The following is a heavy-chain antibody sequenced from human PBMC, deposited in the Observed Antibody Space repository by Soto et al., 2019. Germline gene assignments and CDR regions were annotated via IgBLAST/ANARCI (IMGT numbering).Heavy chain of an antibody. V-gene: IGHV3-30-3*01. CDR1: GLTFNTYS. J-gene: IGHJ6*02. Sequence: QVQLVESGGGVVQPGRSPTLSCAVTGLTFNTYSMHWVRQSPGKGLEWVAAISYDGNVKHYADSVKGRFTIARDNSENTLYLHLNSLRSEDSAVYYCAGSKGFYYALDVWGQGTTGTVSS. CDR2: ISYDGNVK. CDR3: AGSKGFYYALDV.